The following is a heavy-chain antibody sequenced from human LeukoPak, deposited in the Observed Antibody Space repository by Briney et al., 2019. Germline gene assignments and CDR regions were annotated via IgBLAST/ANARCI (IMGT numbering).Heavy chain of an antibody. Sequence: PSETLSLTCTVSGGSSSNYYWSWIRQPPGKGREWIGYIYYRGSTNYKPSLKSRVTILVDTSKNQFYLKLSSVTAADTAVYYCARNGGYSSSWFTLDYWGQGTLVTVSS. CDR2: IYYRGST. J-gene: IGHJ4*02. CDR3: ARNGGYSSSWFTLDY. D-gene: IGHD6-13*01. CDR1: GGSSSNYY. V-gene: IGHV4-59*01.